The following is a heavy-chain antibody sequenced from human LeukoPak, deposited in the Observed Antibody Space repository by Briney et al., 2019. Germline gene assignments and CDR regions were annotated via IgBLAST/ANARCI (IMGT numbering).Heavy chain of an antibody. CDR3: ARSRRITVFGVPKGGWFDP. CDR2: MNPNTGET. J-gene: IGHJ5*02. D-gene: IGHD3-3*01. Sequence: GASVKVSCKASGYTFTTYDINWVRQATGQGLELMGWMNPNTGETSYAQKFQGRVTLNRNLSISTAYMELSSLRSEDTAVYYCARSRRITVFGVPKGGWFDPWGQGTLVTVSS. V-gene: IGHV1-8*03. CDR1: GYTFTTYD.